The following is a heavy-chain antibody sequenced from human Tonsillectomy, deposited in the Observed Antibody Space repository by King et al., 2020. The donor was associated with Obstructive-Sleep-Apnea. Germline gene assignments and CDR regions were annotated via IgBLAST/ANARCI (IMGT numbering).Heavy chain of an antibody. V-gene: IGHV3-72*01. Sequence: VQLVESGGGLVQPGGSLRLSCAVSGFTFSDHFMDWVRQAPGKGLEWVGRIRDKVRSYSTEYAASVKGRFTIYRDESENSLYLQMNSLKTEDTALYYCTQGLCTGGSCYSGHHWGQGTLVTVSS. CDR1: GFTFSDHF. J-gene: IGHJ1*01. D-gene: IGHD2-15*01. CDR3: TQGLCTGGSCYSGHH. CDR2: IRDKVRSYST.